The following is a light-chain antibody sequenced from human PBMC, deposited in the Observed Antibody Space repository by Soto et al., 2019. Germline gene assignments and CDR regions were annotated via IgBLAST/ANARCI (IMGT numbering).Light chain of an antibody. Sequence: EIVMTQSPATLSVSPGERATLSCRASQSVSSNLAWYQQKPGQAPRLLIYGASTRATGIPARFSGSGSGTEFTLIISSLQSEDFAVYYCQQYNNWPRRTFGRGTKVEIK. V-gene: IGKV3-15*01. J-gene: IGKJ1*01. CDR1: QSVSSN. CDR3: QQYNNWPRRT. CDR2: GAS.